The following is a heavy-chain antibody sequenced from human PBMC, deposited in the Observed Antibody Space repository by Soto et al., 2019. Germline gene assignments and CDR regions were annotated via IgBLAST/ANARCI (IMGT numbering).Heavy chain of an antibody. CDR1: GGYISGYC. J-gene: IGHJ4*02. Sequence: SETLCLTCTVAGGYISGYCLSWIRPPPGKGLEWIGYVYFRGSTNYNPSLKSRVTISVDTSNNQFSLNLSSVTAADTAVYYCARHDGYDYVDYWGQGTLVTVSS. CDR2: VYFRGST. V-gene: IGHV4-59*08. CDR3: ARHDGYDYVDY. D-gene: IGHD5-12*01.